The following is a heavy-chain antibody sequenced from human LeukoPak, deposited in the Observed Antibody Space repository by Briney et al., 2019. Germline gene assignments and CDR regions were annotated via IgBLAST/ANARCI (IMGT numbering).Heavy chain of an antibody. D-gene: IGHD6-19*01. CDR2: INPNSGGT. J-gene: IGHJ4*02. Sequence: ASVKVSCKASGYTLTGYYMHWVRQAPGQGLEWMGWINPNSGGTNYAQKFQGRVTMTRDTSISTAYMELSRLRSDDTAVYYCARDLSSGSDLDYWGQGTLVTVSS. CDR1: GYTLTGYY. CDR3: ARDLSSGSDLDY. V-gene: IGHV1-2*02.